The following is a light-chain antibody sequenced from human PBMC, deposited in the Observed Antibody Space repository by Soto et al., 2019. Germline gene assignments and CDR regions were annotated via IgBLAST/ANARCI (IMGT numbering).Light chain of an antibody. Sequence: QSVLTQPASVSGPPGQSIVISCAGSSSDVGGYNYVSWYQQHPGKAPKLMIYEVSKRPSGVPDRFSGSKSGNTASLTVSGLQPEDEADYYCSSYAGSNKSVFGTGTKVTVL. V-gene: IGLV2-8*01. J-gene: IGLJ1*01. CDR1: SSDVGGYNY. CDR3: SSYAGSNKSV. CDR2: EVS.